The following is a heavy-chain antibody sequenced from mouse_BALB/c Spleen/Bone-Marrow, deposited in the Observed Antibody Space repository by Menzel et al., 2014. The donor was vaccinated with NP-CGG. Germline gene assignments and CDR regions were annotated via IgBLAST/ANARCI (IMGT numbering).Heavy chain of an antibody. J-gene: IGHJ1*01. D-gene: IGHD1-1*01. CDR1: GFSLTSYG. Sequence: VKLMESGPGLVAPSQSLSIPCTVSGFSLTSYGVRWVRQPPGKGLEWLGLIWAGGSTNYNSALMSRLSISKDNSKSQVFLKMNSLQTDDTAMYYCARKDYGSRGGYFDVWGAGTTVTVSS. CDR3: ARKDYGSRGGYFDV. V-gene: IGHV2-9*02. CDR2: IWAGGST.